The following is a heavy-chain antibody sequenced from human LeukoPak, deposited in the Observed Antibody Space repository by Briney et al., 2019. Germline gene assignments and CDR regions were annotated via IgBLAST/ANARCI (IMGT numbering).Heavy chain of an antibody. V-gene: IGHV4-4*02. CDR1: GGSISSSNW. Sequence: PSGTLSLTCAVSGGSISSSNWWSWVRQPPGKGLEWIGEIYHSGSTNCNPSLKSRVTISVDKSKNQFSLKRSSVTAADTAVYYCARGGSGWHHYFDYWGQGTLVTVPS. CDR3: ARGGSGWHHYFDY. D-gene: IGHD6-19*01. CDR2: IYHSGST. J-gene: IGHJ4*02.